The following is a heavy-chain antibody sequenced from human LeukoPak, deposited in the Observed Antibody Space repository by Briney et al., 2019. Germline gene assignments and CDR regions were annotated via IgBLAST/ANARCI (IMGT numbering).Heavy chain of an antibody. J-gene: IGHJ5*02. CDR2: ITSSSSTI. CDR1: RFTFSSYA. Sequence: GGSLRLSCAASRFTFSSYAMNWVRQAPGKGLEWVSYITSSSSTIYYADSVKGRFTISRDNSKNTLYLQMNSLRAEDTAVYYCAKEGLGISAPNWFDPWGQGTLVTVSS. V-gene: IGHV3-48*01. D-gene: IGHD7-27*01. CDR3: AKEGLGISAPNWFDP.